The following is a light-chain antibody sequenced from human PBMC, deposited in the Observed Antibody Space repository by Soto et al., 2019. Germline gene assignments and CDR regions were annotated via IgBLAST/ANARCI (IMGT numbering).Light chain of an antibody. CDR2: GVN. CDR1: SSDVGSYDA. V-gene: IGLV2-18*02. J-gene: IGLJ2*01. Sequence: QAVVTQPPSVSGSPGQSVTISCSGTSSDVGSYDAVSWYQQSPGTAPELMIYGVNNRPSGVPNRFSGSKSGNTASLTVSGLQAEDEADYYCTSYTTSNTVVFGGGTKLTVL. CDR3: TSYTTSNTVV.